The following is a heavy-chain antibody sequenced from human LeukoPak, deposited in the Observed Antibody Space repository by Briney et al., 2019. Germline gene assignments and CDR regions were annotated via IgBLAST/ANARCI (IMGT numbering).Heavy chain of an antibody. V-gene: IGHV4-38-2*02. CDR2: MFHSGST. J-gene: IGHJ4*02. CDR3: ARAGTNLGDYDY. D-gene: IGHD4-17*01. CDR1: GYSISSGHY. Sequence: PSEILSPTCTVSGYSISSGHYWAWIRQSPEKGLEWIASMFHSGSTYYNPSLKSRVTTSADTPKDEFSLKLSSVTAADTAVHYCARAGTNLGDYDYWGQGTLVTVSS.